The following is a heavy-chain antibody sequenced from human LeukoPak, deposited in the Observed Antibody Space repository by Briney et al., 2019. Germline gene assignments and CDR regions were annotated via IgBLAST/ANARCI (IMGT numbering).Heavy chain of an antibody. V-gene: IGHV4-30-4*01. CDR1: GDSISSANYF. J-gene: IGHJ2*01. CDR3: ARRSTVTTSRWYFDL. D-gene: IGHD4-17*01. Sequence: SQTLSLTCTVSGDSISSANYFWSWIRQPPGKGLEWIGYIHYSGTTYYNPSLKSRSTISVDTSKNQFSLKLSSVTAADTAVYYCARRSTVTTSRWYFDLWGRGTLVTVSS. CDR2: IHYSGTT.